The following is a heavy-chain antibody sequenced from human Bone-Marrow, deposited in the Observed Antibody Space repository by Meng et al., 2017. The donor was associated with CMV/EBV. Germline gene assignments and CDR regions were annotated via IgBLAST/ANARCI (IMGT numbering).Heavy chain of an antibody. CDR2: IYPDDSDA. D-gene: IGHD5-18*01. CDR3: ARAITVMADFDY. Sequence: GESLKISCKDSGYSFTSYWIGWVRQMPGKGLEWMGIIYPDDSDARYSPSFKGQVTISADKSVSTAYLQWSSLKASDTAMYYCARAITVMADFDYWGQGTLVTVSS. J-gene: IGHJ4*02. V-gene: IGHV5-51*01. CDR1: GYSFTSYW.